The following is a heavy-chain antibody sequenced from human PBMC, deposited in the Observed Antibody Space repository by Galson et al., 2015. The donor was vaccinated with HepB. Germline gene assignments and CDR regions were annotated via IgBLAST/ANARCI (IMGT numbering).Heavy chain of an antibody. CDR3: GRSEHQWLAPPLLFNP. Sequence: SVKVSCKASGYSFISYGITWVRQAPGQGLEWIGWISTYNGSANYAQKFQGRVTMTRDTSASTAYMELRSLRSDDTAVYYCGRSEHQWLAPPLLFNPWGQGTLVTVSS. V-gene: IGHV1-18*04. D-gene: IGHD6-19*01. CDR1: GYSFISYG. CDR2: ISTYNGSA. J-gene: IGHJ5*02.